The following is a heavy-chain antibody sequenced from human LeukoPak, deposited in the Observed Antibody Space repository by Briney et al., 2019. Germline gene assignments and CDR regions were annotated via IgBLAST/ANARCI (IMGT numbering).Heavy chain of an antibody. J-gene: IGHJ2*01. V-gene: IGHV1-69*13. CDR1: VYTLTGYY. CDR2: IIPIFDTA. CDR3: ARGALGHFNGWYFDL. Sequence: SSVKVSCKASVYTLTGYYMHWVRQAPGKGLEWMGGIIPIFDTANYAQKFQARVTITADESTSTAYMELSSLRSEDTAVYYCARGALGHFNGWYFDLWGRGTLVTVSS. D-gene: IGHD3-3*02.